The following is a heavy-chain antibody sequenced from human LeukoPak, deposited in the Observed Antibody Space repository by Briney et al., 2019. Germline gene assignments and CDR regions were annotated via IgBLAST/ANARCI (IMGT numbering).Heavy chain of an antibody. V-gene: IGHV4-34*01. CDR1: GGSFSGYY. CDR2: INHSGST. Sequence: SETLFLTCAVYGGSFSGYYWSWIRQPPGKGLEWIGEINHSGSTNYNPSLKSRVTISVDTSKNQFSLKLSSVTAADTAVYYCARMLRGYSYGYEVYNWFDPWGQGNPGHRLL. D-gene: IGHD5-18*01. CDR3: ARMLRGYSYGYEVYNWFDP. J-gene: IGHJ5*02.